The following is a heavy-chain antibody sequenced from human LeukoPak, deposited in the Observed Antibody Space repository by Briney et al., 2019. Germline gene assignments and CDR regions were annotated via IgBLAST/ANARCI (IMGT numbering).Heavy chain of an antibody. J-gene: IGHJ4*02. CDR1: GFTFNTFN. CDR2: INSGGDYK. CDR3: ARGHYDVLASSYKWTPDY. D-gene: IGHD3-9*01. Sequence: GGSLRLSCAPPGFTFNTFNMNWFRQAPGKGLEWVSSINSGGDYKYYADSVKGRFTTSRDSAKNSLSLQLSSLRVEDTAIYYCARGHYDVLASSYKWTPDYWGQGTLVTVSS. V-gene: IGHV3-21*01.